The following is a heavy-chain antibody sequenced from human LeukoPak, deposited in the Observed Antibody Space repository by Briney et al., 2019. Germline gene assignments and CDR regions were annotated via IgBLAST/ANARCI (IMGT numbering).Heavy chain of an antibody. CDR1: GFTVSSNY. V-gene: IGHV3-66*01. CDR2: IYSGGST. D-gene: IGHD6-6*01. CDR3: ARNLLRARQDYYGMDV. J-gene: IGHJ6*02. Sequence: GGSLRLSCAASGFTVSSNYMSWVRQAPVKGLESVSVIYSGGSTYYADPVKGRFTISRDNSKNTLYLQMNSLRAEDTAVYYCARNLLRARQDYYGMDVWGQGTTVTVSS.